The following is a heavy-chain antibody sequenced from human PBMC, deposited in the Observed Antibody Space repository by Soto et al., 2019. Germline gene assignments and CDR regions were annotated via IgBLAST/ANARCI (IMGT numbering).Heavy chain of an antibody. CDR2: IIPIFGTA. V-gene: IGHV1-69*01. J-gene: IGHJ4*02. CDR3: ARGKGNYDILTGYYDIYFDY. Sequence: QVQLVQSGAEVKKPGSSVKVSCKASGGTFSSYAISWVRQAPGQGLEWMGGIIPIFGTAKYAQQFQGRVTINADESTSTAYMELSSLRSEDTAVYYCARGKGNYDILTGYYDIYFDYWGQGTLVTVSS. CDR1: GGTFSSYA. D-gene: IGHD3-9*01.